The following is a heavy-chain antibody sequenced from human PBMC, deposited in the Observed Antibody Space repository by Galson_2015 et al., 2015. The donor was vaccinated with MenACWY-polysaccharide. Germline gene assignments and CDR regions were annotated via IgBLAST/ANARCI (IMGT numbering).Heavy chain of an antibody. Sequence: SLRLSCAASGFTFSIYWMNWARHAPGKGPVWVSRINSDGNSTTYADSVKGRFTISRDNAKNTLYLQMNSLRAEDTAVYYCVRAGPMDFWGQGTLVTVSS. CDR3: VRAGPMDF. J-gene: IGHJ4*02. V-gene: IGHV3-74*01. CDR1: GFTFSIYW. CDR2: INSDGNST.